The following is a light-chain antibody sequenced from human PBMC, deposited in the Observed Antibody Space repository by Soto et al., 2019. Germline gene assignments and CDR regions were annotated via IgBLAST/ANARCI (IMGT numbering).Light chain of an antibody. J-gene: IGLJ3*02. V-gene: IGLV1-40*01. CDR2: GNS. CDR1: SSNIGAGYD. CDR3: QSNDSSLRGV. Sequence: QLVLTQPPSVSGAPGQRVTISCTGSSSNIGAGYDVHWYQQFPGTAPKLLIYGNSNRPSGVPDRFSGSKSGTSASLAITGLQAEDEADYYCQSNDSSLRGVFGPGTKLIVL.